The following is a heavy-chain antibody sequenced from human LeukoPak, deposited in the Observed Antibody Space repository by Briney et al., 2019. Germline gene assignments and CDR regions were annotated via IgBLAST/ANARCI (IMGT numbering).Heavy chain of an antibody. D-gene: IGHD3-10*01. CDR1: GFTFSRNW. CDR2: IKKDGGEK. V-gene: IGHV3-7*01. CDR3: ARGYGDGMDV. Sequence: GGSLRLSCAASGFTFSRNWMNWVRQAPGKGLEWVANIKKDGGEKYYVDSVKGRFTISRDNAKNSLYVQMNSLRAEDTAVYYCARGYGDGMDVWGQGTTVTVSS. J-gene: IGHJ6*02.